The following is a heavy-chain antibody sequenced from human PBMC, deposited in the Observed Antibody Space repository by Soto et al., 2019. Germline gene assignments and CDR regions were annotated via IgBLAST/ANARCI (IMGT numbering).Heavy chain of an antibody. J-gene: IGHJ4*02. Sequence: QVQLQQWGAGLLKPSETLSLTCAVYGGSFSGYYWSWIRQPPGKGLEWIGEINHSGSTNYNPSLKSRVTISVDTSKNQFSLKLSSVTAADTAVYYCARGRYCSSTSCAMSTDYWGQGTLVTVSS. CDR2: INHSGST. CDR1: GGSFSGYY. D-gene: IGHD2-2*01. V-gene: IGHV4-34*01. CDR3: ARGRYCSSTSCAMSTDY.